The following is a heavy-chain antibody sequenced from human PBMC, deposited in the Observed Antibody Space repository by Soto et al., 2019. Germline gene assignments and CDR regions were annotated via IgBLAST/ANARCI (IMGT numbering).Heavy chain of an antibody. CDR3: ARDKSYALAV. CDR1: GFDFSNSW. Sequence: PGGSLRLSCVASGFDFSNSWMHWVRQVPGKGLVWVSHINSDGSSTTYADSVKGRFTISRDNARTTMYLQLDSLRVEDTAVYYCARDKSYALAVWGQGTTVTVSS. D-gene: IGHD4-17*01. V-gene: IGHV3-74*03. CDR2: INSDGSST. J-gene: IGHJ6*02.